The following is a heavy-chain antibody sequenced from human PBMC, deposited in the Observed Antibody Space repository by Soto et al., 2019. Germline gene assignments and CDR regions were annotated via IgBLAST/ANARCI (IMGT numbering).Heavy chain of an antibody. CDR1: GFTFSSYG. CDR3: ARDGELLGNYYYYYMDV. D-gene: IGHD1-26*01. V-gene: IGHV3-33*01. CDR2: IWYDGSNK. Sequence: LRLSCAASGFTFSSYGMHWVRQATGKGLEWVAVIWYDGSNKYYADSVKGRFTISRDNSKNTLYLQMNSLRAEDTAVYYCARDGELLGNYYYYYMDVWGKGTTVTVSS. J-gene: IGHJ6*03.